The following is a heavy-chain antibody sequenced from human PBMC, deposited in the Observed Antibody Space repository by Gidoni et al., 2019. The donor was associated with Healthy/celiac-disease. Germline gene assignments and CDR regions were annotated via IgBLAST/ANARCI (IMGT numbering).Heavy chain of an antibody. D-gene: IGHD3-10*01. J-gene: IGHJ4*02. CDR3: AREGYGSGSYCEEVFVY. V-gene: IGHV1-46*01. CDR2: INPSGGST. Sequence: QVQLVQSGAEVKKPGASVKVSCKASGYTFTSYYMHWVRQAPGQGVEWMGIINPSGGSTSYAQKFQGKVTMTRDTSTSTVYMELSSLRSEDTAVYYCAREGYGSGSYCEEVFVYWGQGTLVTVSS. CDR1: GYTFTSYY.